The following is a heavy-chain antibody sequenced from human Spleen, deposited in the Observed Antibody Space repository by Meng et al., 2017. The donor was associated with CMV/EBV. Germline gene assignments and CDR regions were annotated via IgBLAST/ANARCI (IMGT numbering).Heavy chain of an antibody. J-gene: IGHJ4*02. CDR3: ARDRGELMYYFDY. D-gene: IGHD1-26*01. CDR1: GFTFSSYS. CDR2: IYASGTA. Sequence: GESLKISCAASGFTFSSYSMNWVRQAPGKGPEWVSIIYASGTAYHADSVKGRSTISRDNLKNTLYLQMDSLRAEDTAVYYCARDRGELMYYFDYWGQGTLVTVSS. V-gene: IGHV3-53*01.